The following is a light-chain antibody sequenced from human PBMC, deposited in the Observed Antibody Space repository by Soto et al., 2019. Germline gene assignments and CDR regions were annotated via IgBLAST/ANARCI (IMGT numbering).Light chain of an antibody. CDR2: EVN. CDR3: SSYAGSSNV. CDR1: SSDVGGYNY. Sequence: QSALTPPPSGSASPGQSVAISCTGTSSDVGGYNYVSRYHQQAGKAPRRMIYEVNTRPSGVPDRFSGSKSGNTASLTVSGLQAEDEADYYCSSYAGSSNVFGTGTKVTV. V-gene: IGLV2-8*01. J-gene: IGLJ1*01.